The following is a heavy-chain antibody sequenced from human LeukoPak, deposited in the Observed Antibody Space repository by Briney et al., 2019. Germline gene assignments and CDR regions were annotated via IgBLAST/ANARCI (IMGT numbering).Heavy chain of an antibody. J-gene: IGHJ4*02. D-gene: IGHD6-13*01. Sequence: EASVKVSCKASGYTFTGYYMHWVRQAPGQGLEWMGWINPNSGGTKDAQKFQGRVTMTRDTSITTAYMELSRLRSDDTAVYYCARSVEQLANFDYWGQGTLVTVSS. CDR2: INPNSGGT. V-gene: IGHV1-2*02. CDR3: ARSVEQLANFDY. CDR1: GYTFTGYY.